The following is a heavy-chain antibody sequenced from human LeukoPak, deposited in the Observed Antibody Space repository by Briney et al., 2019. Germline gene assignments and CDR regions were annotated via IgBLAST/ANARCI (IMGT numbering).Heavy chain of an antibody. CDR1: GYTFTMYG. J-gene: IGHJ4*02. CDR3: ARVLHSRETPDY. V-gene: IGHV1-18*01. CDR2: ISAYNGNT. D-gene: IGHD3-22*01. Sequence: ASVKVSCKASGYTFTMYGITWVRQAPGQGLEWMGWISAYNGNTNYAQKLQGRVTMTTDTSTSTAYMELRSLRSDDTAVYYCARVLHSRETPDYWGQGTLVTVSS.